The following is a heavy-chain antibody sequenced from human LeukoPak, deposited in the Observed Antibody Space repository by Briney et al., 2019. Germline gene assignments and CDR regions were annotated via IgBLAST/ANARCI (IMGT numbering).Heavy chain of an antibody. CDR1: GFTFSSYA. CDR2: ISYDGSNK. D-gene: IGHD4-17*01. V-gene: IGHV3-30*04. J-gene: IGHJ2*01. Sequence: SGGSLRLSCAASGFTFSSYAMHWVRQAPGKGPEWVAVISYDGSNKYYADSVKGRFTISRDNSKNTLYLQMNSLRAEDTAVYYCAKDGDFTVTTLDWYFDLWGRGTLVTVSS. CDR3: AKDGDFTVTTLDWYFDL.